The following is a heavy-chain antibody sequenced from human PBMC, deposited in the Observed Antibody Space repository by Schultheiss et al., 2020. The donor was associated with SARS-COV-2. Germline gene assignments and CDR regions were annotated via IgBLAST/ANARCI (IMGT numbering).Heavy chain of an antibody. D-gene: IGHD5-18*01. V-gene: IGHV3-48*01. J-gene: IGHJ5*02. Sequence: GGSLRLSCAASGFTFSSSAMNWVRQAPGKGLEWVSYISTSGGTKYYADSVKGRFTISRDNSKNTLYLQMNSLRAEDTAVYYCVKDEYNYGANWFDPWGQGTLVTVSS. CDR3: VKDEYNYGANWFDP. CDR2: ISTSGGTK. CDR1: GFTFSSSA.